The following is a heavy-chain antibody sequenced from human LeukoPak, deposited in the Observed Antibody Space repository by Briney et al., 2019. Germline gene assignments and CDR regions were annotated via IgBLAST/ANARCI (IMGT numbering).Heavy chain of an antibody. CDR2: IIPIFGTA. J-gene: IGHJ6*02. CDR3: ATSYSSSWPHYYYYYGMDV. D-gene: IGHD6-13*01. Sequence: SVKVSCKASGGTFSSYAISWVRQAPGQGLEWMGGIIPIFGTANYAQKFQGRVTITADESTSTAYMELSSLRSEDTAVYYCATSYSSSWPHYYYYYGMDVWGQGTTVTVSS. V-gene: IGHV1-69*13. CDR1: GGTFSSYA.